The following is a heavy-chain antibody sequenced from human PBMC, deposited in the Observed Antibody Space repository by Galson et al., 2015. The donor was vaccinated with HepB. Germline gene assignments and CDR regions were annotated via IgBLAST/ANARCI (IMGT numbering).Heavy chain of an antibody. Sequence: SLRLSCAASGFTFSSYAMHRVRQAPGKGLEWVAVISYDGSNKYYADSVKGRFTISRDNSKNTLYLQMNSLRAEDTAVYYCARDAIFGVHGMDVWGQGTTVTVSS. V-gene: IGHV3-30-3*01. D-gene: IGHD3-3*01. CDR1: GFTFSSYA. CDR3: ARDAIFGVHGMDV. CDR2: ISYDGSNK. J-gene: IGHJ6*02.